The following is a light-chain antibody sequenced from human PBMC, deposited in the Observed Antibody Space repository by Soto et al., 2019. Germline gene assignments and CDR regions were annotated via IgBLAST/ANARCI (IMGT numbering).Light chain of an antibody. CDR2: GAS. V-gene: IGKV1-17*01. J-gene: IGKJ1*01. Sequence: IQMTQSPSSVSASVGDVVTAACRASQGIGNALGWYQQKPGKPPKVLIYGASNLQSGVPSRFSGSGSATEFTLTISSLQPDDFATYYCQQYSTYPWTFGQGTKVDIK. CDR3: QQYSTYPWT. CDR1: QGIGNA.